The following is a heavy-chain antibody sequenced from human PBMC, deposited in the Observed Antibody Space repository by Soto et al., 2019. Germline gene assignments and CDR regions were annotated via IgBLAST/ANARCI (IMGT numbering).Heavy chain of an antibody. CDR2: IYWYGDK. D-gene: IGHD5-18*01. CDR1: GFSLSTSGVG. V-gene: IGHV2-5*01. Sequence: QITLKESGPTLVKPTQTLTLTCTFSGFSLSTSGVGVGWIRQPPGKALERLGLIYWYGDKRYSPSLKSRLTITKDTSKNQVVLTMTNMDPVDTATYYCAKYRYGTFDYWGQGALVTVSS. J-gene: IGHJ4*02. CDR3: AKYRYGTFDY.